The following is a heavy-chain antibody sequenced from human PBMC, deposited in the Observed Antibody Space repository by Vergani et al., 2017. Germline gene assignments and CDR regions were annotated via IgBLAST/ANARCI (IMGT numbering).Heavy chain of an antibody. D-gene: IGHD3-10*01. CDR1: GFTFSSYS. CDR3: ARVGPYGSNWFDP. CDR2: ISSSSSYI. J-gene: IGHJ5*02. Sequence: EVQLVESGGGLVKPGGSLRLSCAASGFTFSSYSMNWVRQAPGKGLEWVSSISSSSSYIYYADSVKGRFTSSRDNAKNSLYLQMNSLRAEDTAVYYCARVGPYGSNWFDPWGQGTLVTVSS. V-gene: IGHV3-21*01.